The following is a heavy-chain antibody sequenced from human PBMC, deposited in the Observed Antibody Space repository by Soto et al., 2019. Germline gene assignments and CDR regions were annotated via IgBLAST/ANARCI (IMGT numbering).Heavy chain of an antibody. D-gene: IGHD2-15*01. CDR3: ARGDRCSGGSCAHFDY. Sequence: QVQLQQWGAGLLKPSETLSLTCAVYGGSFSGYYWSWIRQPPGKGLEWIGEINHRGSTNYNPSLKSRVTISVDTSKTQCSLKLSSVTAADTAVYYCARGDRCSGGSCAHFDYWGQGTLVTVSS. CDR2: INHRGST. V-gene: IGHV4-34*01. J-gene: IGHJ4*02. CDR1: GGSFSGYY.